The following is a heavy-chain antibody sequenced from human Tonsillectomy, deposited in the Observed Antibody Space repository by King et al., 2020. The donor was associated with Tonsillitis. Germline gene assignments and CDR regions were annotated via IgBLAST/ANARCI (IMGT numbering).Heavy chain of an antibody. CDR3: AVGQQPMGLDY. D-gene: IGHD6-13*01. CDR1: GDSVSSGTHY. J-gene: IGHJ4*02. V-gene: IGHV4-61*02. Sequence: VQLQESGPGLVKPSQTLSLTCSVSGDSVSSGTHYWSWIRQPAGKGLEWIGRMYTNGETNYNPSLEIRGTIALDTSNNQFSLKLTSVTAADTAVYYCAVGQQPMGLDYWGQGSLVTVSS. CDR2: MYTNGET.